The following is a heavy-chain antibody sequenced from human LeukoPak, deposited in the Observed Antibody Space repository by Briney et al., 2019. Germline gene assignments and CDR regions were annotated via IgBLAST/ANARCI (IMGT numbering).Heavy chain of an antibody. CDR1: GLTFSSYN. Sequence: PGGSLRLSCAVSGLTFSSYNMNWVRQAPGKGPEWVAYITASDTTKYYADSVKGRFTISRDNAKKSLFLQMNSLRAEDTAVYYCAAASAFSSSWRSWGQGTVVSVSS. CDR3: AAASAFSSSWRS. D-gene: IGHD6-13*01. J-gene: IGHJ5*02. V-gene: IGHV3-48*01. CDR2: ITASDTTK.